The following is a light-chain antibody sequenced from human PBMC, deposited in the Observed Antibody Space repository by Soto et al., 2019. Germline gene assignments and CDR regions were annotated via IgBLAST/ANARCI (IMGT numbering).Light chain of an antibody. Sequence: EIVMTQSPATLSVSPGERATLSCRASQSVSSNLAWYQQKPGQAPRLLIYGASTRATGIPARFSGSGSGTELTLTISSLQSEDFAVYYCQQYNNWSWTFGDGTKVEIK. CDR3: QQYNNWSWT. CDR2: GAS. V-gene: IGKV3-15*01. CDR1: QSVSSN. J-gene: IGKJ1*01.